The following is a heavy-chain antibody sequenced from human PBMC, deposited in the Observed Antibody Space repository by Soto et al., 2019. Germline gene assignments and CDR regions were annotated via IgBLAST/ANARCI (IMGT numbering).Heavy chain of an antibody. V-gene: IGHV3-23*01. Sequence: EVQLLDSGGGLVQPGGSLRLSCAASGFTFSSSAMSWVRQAPGKGLEWVSAVSGSGGTTYYADSVRGRFTISRDNSKNTLYLQINSLRAEDTAIYFWARCTVDKIVTSGWCHYLDPWGQGTLVTVSS. CDR3: ARCTVDKIVTSGWCHYLDP. CDR2: VSGSGGTT. CDR1: GFTFSSSA. D-gene: IGHD6-19*01. J-gene: IGHJ5*02.